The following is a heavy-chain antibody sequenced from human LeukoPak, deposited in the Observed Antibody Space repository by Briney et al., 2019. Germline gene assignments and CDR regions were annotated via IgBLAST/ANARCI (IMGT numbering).Heavy chain of an antibody. Sequence: GGSLRLSCEASGFTFTTYSMTWVRQAPGRGLEWVSGISGSGDNTYYADSVKGRFTVSRDNFKNTLYVQMKSLRAEDTAVYYCAKDFVVVPGNVNYFDYWGQGTLVTVSS. CDR1: GFTFTTYS. D-gene: IGHD2-21*02. J-gene: IGHJ4*02. CDR2: ISGSGDNT. V-gene: IGHV3-23*01. CDR3: AKDFVVVPGNVNYFDY.